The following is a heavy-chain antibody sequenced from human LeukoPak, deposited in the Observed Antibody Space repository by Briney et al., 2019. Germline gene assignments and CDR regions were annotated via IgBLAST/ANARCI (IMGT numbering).Heavy chain of an antibody. D-gene: IGHD3-10*01. CDR1: GFTFNRFG. V-gene: IGHV3-33*01. J-gene: IGHJ4*02. CDR2: IWFDGSKE. Sequence: PGGSLRLSCAASGFTFNRFGMHWVRQAPGKGPEWVAVIWFDGSKEYYADSVKGRFNISRDNSKNTLYLQLDSLRAGDTAVYYCARGGENFFDYWGQGTLVTVSS. CDR3: ARGGENFFDY.